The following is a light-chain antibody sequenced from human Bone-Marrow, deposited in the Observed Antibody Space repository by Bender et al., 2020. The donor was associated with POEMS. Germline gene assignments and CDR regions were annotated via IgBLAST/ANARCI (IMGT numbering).Light chain of an antibody. CDR2: DVT. CDR1: SSDVGGYNF. V-gene: IGLV2-14*03. J-gene: IGLJ3*02. Sequence: QSALTQPASVSGSPGQSITISCTGPSSDVGGYNFVSWYQQHPGKAPKLMIYDVTNRPSGVSNRFSGSKSGSTASLTISGLQAEDEADYYCSSYTSSNTPSWVFGGGTKLTVL. CDR3: SSYTSSNTPSWV.